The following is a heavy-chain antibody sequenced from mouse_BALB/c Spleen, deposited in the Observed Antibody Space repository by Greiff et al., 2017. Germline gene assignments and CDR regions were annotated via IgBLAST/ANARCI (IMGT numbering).Heavy chain of an antibody. CDR1: GFTFSSYA. J-gene: IGHJ3*01. CDR2: ISSGGSYT. Sequence: EVMLVESGAGLVKPGGSLKFSCAASGFTFSSYAMPWVRQTPEKRLEWVAEISSGGSYTYYPDTVTGRFTISRDNAKNTLYLEMSSLRSEDTAMYYCARDVWSNYAYWGQGTLVTVSA. CDR3: ARDVWSNYAY. D-gene: IGHD2-5*01. V-gene: IGHV5-9-4*01.